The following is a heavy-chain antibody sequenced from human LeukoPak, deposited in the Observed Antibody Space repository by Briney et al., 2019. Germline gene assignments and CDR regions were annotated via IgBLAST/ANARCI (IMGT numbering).Heavy chain of an antibody. V-gene: IGHV4-61*02. CDR3: AREPRYCSSTSCYDDAFDI. D-gene: IGHD2-2*01. CDR2: IYTSGST. Sequence: SETLSLTCTVSGGSISSSSYYWSWIRQPAGKGLEWIGRIYTSGSTNYNPSLKSRVTISVDTSKNQFSLKLSSVTAADTAVYYCAREPRYCSSTSCYDDAFDIWGQGTMVTVSS. CDR1: GGSISSSSYY. J-gene: IGHJ3*02.